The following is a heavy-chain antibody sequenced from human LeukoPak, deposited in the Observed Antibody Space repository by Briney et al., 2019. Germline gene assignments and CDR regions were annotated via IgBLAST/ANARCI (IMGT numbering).Heavy chain of an antibody. Sequence: GGSLRLSCAASGFTFSDYYMSWIRQAPGKGLEGVSYISRSGRTIYYADSVKGRFTISSENAKNSLYLQMNSLRDEDTAVSYCARDRANYYAGSGYDYWGQGTLVTASS. CDR1: GFTFSDYY. CDR2: ISRSGRTI. D-gene: IGHD3-22*01. J-gene: IGHJ4*02. CDR3: ARDRANYYAGSGYDY. V-gene: IGHV3-11*01.